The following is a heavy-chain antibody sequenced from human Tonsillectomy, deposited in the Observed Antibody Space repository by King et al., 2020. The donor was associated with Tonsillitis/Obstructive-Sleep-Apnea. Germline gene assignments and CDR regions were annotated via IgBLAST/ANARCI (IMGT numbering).Heavy chain of an antibody. J-gene: IGHJ4*02. V-gene: IGHV3-30*04. CDR1: GFTFSFYA. D-gene: IGHD3-3*01. Sequence: VQLVESGGGVVQPGRSLTLSCAASGFTFSFYAVHWVRQAPGKGLEWVTLSSHDGSNKQFADSVKGRFTISRDNSKNSVYLEMNNLRTEDTVMYYCARGDCPAIYLIDNWGQGTLVTVSS. CDR3: ARGDCPAIYLIDN. CDR2: SSHDGSNK.